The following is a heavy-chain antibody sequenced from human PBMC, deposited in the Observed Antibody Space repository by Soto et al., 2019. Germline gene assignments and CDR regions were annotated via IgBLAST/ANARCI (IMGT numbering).Heavy chain of an antibody. Sequence: ASVKVSCKASGERFTTYGISWVRQAPGQGLEWMGWISTYNTNTKYAPKFQGRLLLTTDTSTTTAHMELRSLRPDDTAVYYCARWAGQVRDYGGPFDYWGQGTLVTVSS. J-gene: IGHJ4*02. CDR3: ARWAGQVRDYGGPFDY. D-gene: IGHD4-17*01. CDR2: ISTYNTNT. V-gene: IGHV1-18*04. CDR1: GERFTTYG.